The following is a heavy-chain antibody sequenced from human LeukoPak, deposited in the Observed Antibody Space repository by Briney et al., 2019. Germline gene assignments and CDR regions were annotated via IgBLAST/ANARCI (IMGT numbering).Heavy chain of an antibody. D-gene: IGHD2-15*01. CDR2: INPSGGST. CDR3: ARVVGFPRHTKYYGMDV. J-gene: IGHJ6*02. CDR1: GYTFTSYY. Sequence: GASVKVSCKASGYTFTSYYMHWVRQAPGQGLEWMGIINPSGGSTSYAQKFQGRVTMTRDTSISTAYMELSRLRSDDTAVYYCARVVGFPRHTKYYGMDVWGQGTTVTVSS. V-gene: IGHV1-46*01.